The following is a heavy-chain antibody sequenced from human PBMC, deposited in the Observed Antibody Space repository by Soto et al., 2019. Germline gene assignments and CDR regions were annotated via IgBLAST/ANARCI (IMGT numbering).Heavy chain of an antibody. Sequence: QVQLVESGGGVVQPGRSLRLSCAASGFTFSSYGMHWVRQAPGKGLEWVAAISYDGSNKYYADSVKGRFTISRDNSKNSLYMQMNSLKAEDTAVYYCTKDGTYYEDSSGYYCPSYCDYWGQGTLVTVSS. CDR3: TKDGTYYEDSSGYYCPSYCDY. CDR1: GFTFSSYG. V-gene: IGHV3-30*18. J-gene: IGHJ4*02. CDR2: ISYDGSNK. D-gene: IGHD3-22*01.